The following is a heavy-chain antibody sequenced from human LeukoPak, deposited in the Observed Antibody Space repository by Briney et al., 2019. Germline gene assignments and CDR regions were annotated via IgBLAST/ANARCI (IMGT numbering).Heavy chain of an antibody. J-gene: IGHJ5*02. CDR2: IHNSGST. V-gene: IGHV4-61*01. CDR1: GGSVSSGSYY. D-gene: IGHD2-2*01. Sequence: SETLSLTCTVSGGSVSSGSYYWSWIRQPPGKCLEWIGFIHNSGSTKYNPSLMSRVTISVDTSKNQFSLKLSSVTAAETAVYYCARGGASSIPFDPWGQGTLVTVSS. CDR3: ARGGASSIPFDP.